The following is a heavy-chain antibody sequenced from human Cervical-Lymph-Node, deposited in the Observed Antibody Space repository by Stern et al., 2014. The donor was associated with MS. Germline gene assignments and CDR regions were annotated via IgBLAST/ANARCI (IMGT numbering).Heavy chain of an antibody. Sequence: QVQLVQSGAEVKKPGASVKVSCKVSGHILSEISMHWGRQAPGKGLEWMGGFDPEVGETIYAQKFQGRVTMPEDTPIDTAYMELSSLRSDDTAVYYCATDVATGRDPTHYSHYGMDVWGQGTTVTVSS. J-gene: IGHJ6*02. D-gene: IGHD1-26*01. CDR1: GHILSEIS. CDR2: FDPEVGET. CDR3: ATDVATGRDPTHYSHYGMDV. V-gene: IGHV1-24*01.